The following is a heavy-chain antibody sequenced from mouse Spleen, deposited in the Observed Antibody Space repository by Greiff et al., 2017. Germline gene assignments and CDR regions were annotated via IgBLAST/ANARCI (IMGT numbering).Heavy chain of an antibody. CDR2: INPSNGGT. J-gene: IGHJ4*01. D-gene: IGHD2-4*01. Sequence: VQLQQPGTELVKPGASVKLSCKASGYTFTSYWMHWVKQRPGQGLEWIGNINPSNGGTNYNEKFKSKATLTVDKSSSTAYMQLSSLTSEDSSVYYCARVYYDYDEDYAMDYWGQGTSVTVSS. V-gene: IGHV1-53*01. CDR1: GYTFTSYW. CDR3: ARVYYDYDEDYAMDY.